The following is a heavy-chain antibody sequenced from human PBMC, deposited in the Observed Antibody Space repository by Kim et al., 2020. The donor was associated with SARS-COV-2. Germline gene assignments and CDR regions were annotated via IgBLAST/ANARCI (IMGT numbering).Heavy chain of an antibody. J-gene: IGHJ4*02. D-gene: IGHD3-9*01. CDR3: AREAVLRYFDWLLPPTHFDY. V-gene: IGHV1-2*06. Sequence: ASVKVSCKASGYTFTGYYMHWVRQAPGQGLEWMGRINPNSGGTNYAQKFQGRVTMTRDTSISTAYMELSRLRSDDTAVYYCAREAVLRYFDWLLPPTHFDYWGQGTLVTVSS. CDR2: INPNSGGT. CDR1: GYTFTGYY.